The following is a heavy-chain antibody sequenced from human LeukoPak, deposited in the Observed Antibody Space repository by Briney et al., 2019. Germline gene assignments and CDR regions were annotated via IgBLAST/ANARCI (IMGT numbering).Heavy chain of an antibody. Sequence: PGGSLRLSCAASGFTFSNYGMNWVRQAPGKGLEWVSFTDTSGNYIYYGDSVKGRFTISRENAKNLVFLQMNGLRAEDTAVYYCARGRSITLLRGVAMSDGFDIWGQGAMVAVSS. CDR2: TDTSGNYI. V-gene: IGHV3-21*01. CDR3: ARGRSITLLRGVAMSDGFDI. J-gene: IGHJ3*02. CDR1: GFTFSNYG. D-gene: IGHD3-10*01.